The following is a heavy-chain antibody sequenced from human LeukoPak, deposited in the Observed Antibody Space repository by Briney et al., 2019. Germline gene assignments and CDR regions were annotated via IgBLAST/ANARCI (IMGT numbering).Heavy chain of an antibody. Sequence: KPSETLSLTCAVYGGSFSGYYWSWIRQPPGKGLEWIGEINHSGSTNYNPSLKSRVTISVDTSKNQFSLKLNSVTAADTAVYYCARSGTYYNNWFDPWGQGTLVTVSS. D-gene: IGHD3-10*01. J-gene: IGHJ5*02. V-gene: IGHV4-34*01. CDR1: GGSFSGYY. CDR3: ARSGTYYNNWFDP. CDR2: INHSGST.